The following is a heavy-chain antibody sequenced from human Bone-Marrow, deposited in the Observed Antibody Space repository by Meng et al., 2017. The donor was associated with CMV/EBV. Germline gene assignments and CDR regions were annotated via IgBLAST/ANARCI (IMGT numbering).Heavy chain of an antibody. CDR2: ISGSGGST. Sequence: ETLSLTCAASGFTFSSYAMSWVRQAPGKGLEWVSAISGSGGSTYYADSVKGRFTISRDNSKYTLYLQMNSLRAEDTAVYYCAKERPYYDFWRGYSYYYGMDVWGQGTTVTGSS. CDR3: AKERPYYDFWRGYSYYYGMDV. D-gene: IGHD3-3*01. J-gene: IGHJ6*02. V-gene: IGHV3-23*01. CDR1: GFTFSSYA.